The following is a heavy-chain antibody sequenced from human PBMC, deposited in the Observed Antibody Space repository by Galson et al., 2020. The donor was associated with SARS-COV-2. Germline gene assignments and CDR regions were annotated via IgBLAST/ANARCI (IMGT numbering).Heavy chain of an antibody. CDR2: IYYSGST. J-gene: IGHJ6*02. Sequence: SETLSLTCNVSGGFASSYYWNWMRQPPGKGPEWIGYIYYSGSTNYNPSLKSRVTISVDTSKNQCSLKLRSVTAADTAVYYCARVGRWDYGMDVWGQGTTVIVSS. V-gene: IGHV4-59*02. CDR1: GGFASSYY. CDR3: ARVGRWDYGMDV.